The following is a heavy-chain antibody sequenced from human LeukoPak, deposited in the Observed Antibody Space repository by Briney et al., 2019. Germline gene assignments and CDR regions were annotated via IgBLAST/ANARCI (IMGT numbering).Heavy chain of an antibody. CDR2: ISWDGGST. CDR1: GFTFDDYT. Sequence: GGSLRLSGAASGFTFDDYTMHWFRQAPGKGLNWVSLISWDGGSTYFADSVKGRFTISRDNSKNSLYLQMNSLTTEDTALYYCAKNVNENIAVAGHFDYWGQGTLVTVSS. J-gene: IGHJ4*02. D-gene: IGHD6-19*01. V-gene: IGHV3-43*01. CDR3: AKNVNENIAVAGHFDY.